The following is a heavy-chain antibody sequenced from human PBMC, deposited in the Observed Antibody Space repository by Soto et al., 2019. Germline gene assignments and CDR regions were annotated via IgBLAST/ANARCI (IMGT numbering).Heavy chain of an antibody. CDR1: GFTFNSFD. J-gene: IGHJ4*02. D-gene: IGHD1-26*01. CDR3: AKGRSITIGGPPV. Sequence: EVQLLESGGGLVQPGGSLRLSCAASGFTFNSFDMAWVRQPPGKGLEWVSSVTYSGASTYYADSVKGRFTISRDNSKNTLYLQMNSLRAEDTAVYYCAKGRSITIGGPPVWGQGTLVTVSS. V-gene: IGHV3-23*01. CDR2: VTYSGAST.